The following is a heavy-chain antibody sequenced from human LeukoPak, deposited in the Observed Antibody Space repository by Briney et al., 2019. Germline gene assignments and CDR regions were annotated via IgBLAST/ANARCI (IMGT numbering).Heavy chain of an antibody. Sequence: GGSLRLSCAASGFTFNTYDMNWVRQAPGKGLEWVSSIRGSGGTTYSADSVKGRFTISRDNTKNTLYLQMNSLRADDTAVYYCAKASRRHCGSTVCYTLDYWGQGTLVTVSS. J-gene: IGHJ4*02. CDR1: GFTFNTYD. CDR2: IRGSGGTT. CDR3: AKASRRHCGSTVCYTLDY. D-gene: IGHD2-2*02. V-gene: IGHV3-23*01.